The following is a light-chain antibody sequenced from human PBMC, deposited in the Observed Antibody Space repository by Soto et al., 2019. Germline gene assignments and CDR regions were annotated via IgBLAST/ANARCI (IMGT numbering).Light chain of an antibody. CDR3: QSYDNTLSGHVV. CDR1: SSNIGAGYG. V-gene: IGLV1-40*01. J-gene: IGLJ2*01. Sequence: QAVVTQPSSVSGAPGQRITISCTGSSSNIGAGYGVHWYQQLPVTAPKLLIHDDTDRPSGVPDRFSGSKSGTSASLAITGLQAEDEADYYCQSYDNTLSGHVVFGGGTKLTVL. CDR2: DDT.